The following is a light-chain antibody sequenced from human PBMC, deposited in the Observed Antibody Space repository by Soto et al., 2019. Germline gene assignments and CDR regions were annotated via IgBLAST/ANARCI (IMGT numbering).Light chain of an antibody. CDR1: LVFSSY. Sequence: IQLTQSPSSLSASVGDRVTNTSRASLVFSSYLAWYQLKPGKAPKLLIYAASTLQSGVPSRFSGIGSGTDFTLTISSLQPEDFATYYCQQLNIYPSTFGQGTRLEIK. J-gene: IGKJ5*01. CDR2: AAS. CDR3: QQLNIYPST. V-gene: IGKV1-9*01.